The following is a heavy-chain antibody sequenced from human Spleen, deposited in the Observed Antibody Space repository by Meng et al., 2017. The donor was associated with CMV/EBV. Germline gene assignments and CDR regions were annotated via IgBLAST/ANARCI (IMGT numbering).Heavy chain of an antibody. D-gene: IGHD2-2*01. V-gene: IGHV3-30*02. CDR1: GFTFSSYG. CDR2: IRYDGSNK. J-gene: IGHJ4*02. CDR3: AKDSAGRGYCSSTSCPFDY. Sequence: GGSLRLSCAASGFTFSSYGIHWVRQAPGKGLEWVAFIRYDGSNKYYADSVKGRFTISRDNSKNTLYLQMNSLRAEDTAVYYCAKDSAGRGYCSSTSCPFDYWGQGTLVTVSS.